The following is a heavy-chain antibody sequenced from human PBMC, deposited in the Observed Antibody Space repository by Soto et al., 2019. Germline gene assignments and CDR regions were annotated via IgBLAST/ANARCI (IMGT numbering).Heavy chain of an antibody. CDR2: ISGSGGST. D-gene: IGHD6-13*01. J-gene: IGHJ4*02. Sequence: EVQLLESGGGLVQPGGSLRLSCAASGFTFSSYAMSWVRQAPGKGLEWVSAISGSGGSTYYADSVKGRFTISRDNSKNTLYLQMNRLRAEDTAVYDCAKDPFAAGTAIYYWGQGTLVTVAS. CDR1: GFTFSSYA. CDR3: AKDPFAAGTAIYY. V-gene: IGHV3-23*01.